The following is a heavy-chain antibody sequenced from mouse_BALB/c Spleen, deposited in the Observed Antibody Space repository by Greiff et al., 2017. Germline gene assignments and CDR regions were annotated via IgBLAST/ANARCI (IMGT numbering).Heavy chain of an antibody. V-gene: IGHV14-3*02. CDR1: GFNIKDTY. CDR2: IDPANGNT. CDR3: AREDGSRYLFYAMDY. Sequence: VQLQQSGAELVKPGASVKLSCTASGFNIKDTYMHWVKQRPEQGLEWIGRIDPANGNTKYDPKFQGKATITADTSSNTAYLQLSSLTSEDTAVYYCAREDGSRYLFYAMDYWGQGTSVTVSS. D-gene: IGHD1-1*01. J-gene: IGHJ4*01.